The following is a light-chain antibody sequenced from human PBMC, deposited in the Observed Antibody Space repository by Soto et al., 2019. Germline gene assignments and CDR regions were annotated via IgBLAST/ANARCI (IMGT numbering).Light chain of an antibody. CDR2: EVS. J-gene: IGLJ2*01. CDR3: SSYTVTSTPVV. Sequence: QSALTQPASVSGSPGQSITISCTGTSSDVGGYNYVSWYQQRLDKAPKLMIYEVSHRPSGVSNRFSGSKSGNTASLTISGLQAEDEADYYCSSYTVTSTPVVFGGGTKLTVL. V-gene: IGLV2-14*01. CDR1: SSDVGGYNY.